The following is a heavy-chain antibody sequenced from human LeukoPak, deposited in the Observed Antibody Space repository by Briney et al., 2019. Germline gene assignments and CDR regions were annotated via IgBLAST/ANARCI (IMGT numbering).Heavy chain of an antibody. V-gene: IGHV3-20*04. J-gene: IGHJ4*02. CDR1: GFKFDNYG. D-gene: IGHD7-27*01. CDR2: INWIDTNT. Sequence: GGSLRLSCAASGFKFDNYGMSWVRQAPGKGLEWVSGINWIDTNTGYADSVKGRFTISRDNSKNALYLQMNSLRVEDTAVYYCAIDPNWGTHSWGQGVLVTVSS. CDR3: AIDPNWGTHS.